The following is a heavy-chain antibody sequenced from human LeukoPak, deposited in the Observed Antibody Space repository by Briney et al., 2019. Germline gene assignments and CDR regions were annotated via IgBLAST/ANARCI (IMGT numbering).Heavy chain of an antibody. CDR1: GGSLSGYY. D-gene: IGHD3-10*01. CDR2: IYTSGST. Sequence: SEPLSLTCTVSGGSLSGYYWSWIRQPAGKGLEYIGHIYTSGSTNYSPSLMSRVTMSVDTSKNQFSLRLNSVTAADTAVYYWARNPIRGFGELRDWGQGTLVTVSS. V-gene: IGHV4-4*07. CDR3: ARNPIRGFGELRD. J-gene: IGHJ4*02.